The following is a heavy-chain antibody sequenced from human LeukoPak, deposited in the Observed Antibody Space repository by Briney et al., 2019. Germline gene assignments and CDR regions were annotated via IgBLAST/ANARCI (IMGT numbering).Heavy chain of an antibody. CDR2: IITIFGTA. V-gene: IGHV1-69*06. D-gene: IGHD5-18*01. CDR1: GGTFSSYA. CDR3: VRSSVYSIAFGY. J-gene: IGHJ4*02. Sequence: SVKVSCTASGGTFSSYAISWVRQAPGQGLEWMGAIITIFGTANYAQTFQGRVTITADKSTSTAYMEMSSLRSEDMAVYYCVRSSVYSIAFGYWGQGTLVTVSS.